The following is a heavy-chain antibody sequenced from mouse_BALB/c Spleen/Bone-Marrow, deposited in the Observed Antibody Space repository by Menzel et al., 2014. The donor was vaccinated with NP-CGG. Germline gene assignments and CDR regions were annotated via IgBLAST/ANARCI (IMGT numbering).Heavy chain of an antibody. D-gene: IGHD4-1*01. J-gene: IGHJ2*01. Sequence: VQLVESGAELAKPGASVKMSCKASDYTFTSYWMHWVKQRPGQGLEWIGYINPSTGYTAYNQKFKDKATLTADKSSSTAYMQLSSLTSEDSAVYYCARSGLDYWGQGTTFTVSS. CDR2: INPSTGYT. CDR1: DYTFTSYW. CDR3: ARSGLDY. V-gene: IGHV1-7*01.